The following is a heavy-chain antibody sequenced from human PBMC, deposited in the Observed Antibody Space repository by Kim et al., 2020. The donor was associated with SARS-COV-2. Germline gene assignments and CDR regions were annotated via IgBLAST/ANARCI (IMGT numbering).Heavy chain of an antibody. CDR1: GFTFSSYG. CDR2: ISYDGSNK. D-gene: IGHD2-2*01. Sequence: GGSLRLSCAASGFTFSSYGMHWVRQATGKGLEWVAVISYDGSNKYYADSVKGRFTISRDNSKNTLYLQMNSLRAEDTAVYYCAKDRIVVVPAALDYWGRG. V-gene: IGHV3-30*18. J-gene: IGHJ4*02. CDR3: AKDRIVVVPAALDY.